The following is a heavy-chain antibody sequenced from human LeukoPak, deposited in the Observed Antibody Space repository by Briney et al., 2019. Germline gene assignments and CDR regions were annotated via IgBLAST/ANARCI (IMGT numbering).Heavy chain of an antibody. CDR1: GGTFSSYA. V-gene: IGHV1-69*13. Sequence: ASVKVSCKASGGTFSSYAISWVRQAPGQGLEWMGGIIPIFGTANYAQKFQGRVTITADESTSTAYMELSSLRSEDTAVYYCARDDRPHSSGDYWGQGTLVTVSS. J-gene: IGHJ4*02. D-gene: IGHD6-19*01. CDR3: ARDDRPHSSGDY. CDR2: IIPIFGTA.